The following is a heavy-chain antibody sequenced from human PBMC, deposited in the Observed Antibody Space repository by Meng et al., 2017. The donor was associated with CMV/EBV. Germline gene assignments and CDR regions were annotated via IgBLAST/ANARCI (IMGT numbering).Heavy chain of an antibody. J-gene: IGHJ5*02. CDR2: IYYSGST. CDR3: ARLGSSSSWVLGWFDP. Sequence: YSISSSNGWGWMRRPRGKGMDWMEYIYYSGSTYYNPSLRSRVTMSVDTSKNQFSLKLSSVTAVDTAVYYCARLGSSSSWVLGWFDPWGQGTLVTVSS. V-gene: IGHV4-28*01. D-gene: IGHD6-6*01. CDR1: YSISSSNG.